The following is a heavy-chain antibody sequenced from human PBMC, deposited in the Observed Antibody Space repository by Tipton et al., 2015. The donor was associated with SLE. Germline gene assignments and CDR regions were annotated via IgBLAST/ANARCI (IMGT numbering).Heavy chain of an antibody. V-gene: IGHV4-59*08. CDR1: GDSISGYH. CDR2: IYSNENT. D-gene: IGHD6-19*01. Sequence: LRLSCTVSGDSISGYHWSWLRQPPGKGLEWIAYIYSNENTNYNPSLKSRVTISIDTSKNQFSLKLSSVTAADTAVYYCARHKKVDGTRVFDHWGQGTLVTVSS. CDR3: ARHKKVDGTRVFDH. J-gene: IGHJ4*02.